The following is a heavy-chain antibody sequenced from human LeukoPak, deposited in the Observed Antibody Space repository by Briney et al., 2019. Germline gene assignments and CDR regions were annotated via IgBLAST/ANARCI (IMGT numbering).Heavy chain of an antibody. J-gene: IGHJ4*02. D-gene: IGHD6-19*01. V-gene: IGHV3-15*01. CDR1: GFTFSNAW. Sequence: GSLRLSCAASGFTFSNAWMSWVRQAPGKGLEWVGRIKSKTDGGTTDYAAPVKGRFTISRDDSKNTLYLQMNSLKTEDTAVYYCTTRMEYSSGWYGDYWGQGTLVTVSS. CDR3: TTRMEYSSGWYGDY. CDR2: IKSKTDGGTT.